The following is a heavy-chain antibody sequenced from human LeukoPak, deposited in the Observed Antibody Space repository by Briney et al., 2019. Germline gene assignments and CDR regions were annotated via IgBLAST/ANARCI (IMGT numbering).Heavy chain of an antibody. J-gene: IGHJ5*02. Sequence: SETLSLTCTVSGGSISSYYWSWIRRPPGKGLEWIGYIYYSGSTNYNPSLKSRVTISVDTSKNQFSLKLSSVTAADTAVYYCARGGASSGYFNWFDPWGQGTLVTVSS. CDR1: GGSISSYY. V-gene: IGHV4-59*01. D-gene: IGHD5-12*01. CDR2: IYYSGST. CDR3: ARGGASSGYFNWFDP.